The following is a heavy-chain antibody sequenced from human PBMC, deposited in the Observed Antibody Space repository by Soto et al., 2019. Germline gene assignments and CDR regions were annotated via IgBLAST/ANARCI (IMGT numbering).Heavy chain of an antibody. CDR3: ASTNSRSYYMDV. Sequence: EVQLVESGGGLVKPGGSLRLSCAASGFTFSSYSMNWVRQAPGKGLEWVSSISSSSSYIYYADSVKGRFTISRDNAKNSLYLQMNSLRAEDTAVYYCASTNSRSYYMDVWGEGTTVTVSS. V-gene: IGHV3-21*01. J-gene: IGHJ6*03. CDR1: GFTFSSYS. CDR2: ISSSSSYI. D-gene: IGHD6-13*01.